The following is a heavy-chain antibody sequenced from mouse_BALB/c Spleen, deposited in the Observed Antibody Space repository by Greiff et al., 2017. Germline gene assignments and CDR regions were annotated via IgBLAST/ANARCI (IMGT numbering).Heavy chain of an antibody. Sequence: EVMLVESGGGLVKPGGSLKLSCVASGFTFSNYWMNWVRQSPEKGLEWVAEIRLKSNNYATHYAESVKGRFTISRDDSKSSVYLQMNNLRAEDTGIYYCTTLTGTKDYWGQGTTLTVSS. CDR1: GFTFSNYW. D-gene: IGHD4-1*01. CDR3: TTLTGTKDY. CDR2: IRLKSNNYAT. V-gene: IGHV6-6*02. J-gene: IGHJ2*01.